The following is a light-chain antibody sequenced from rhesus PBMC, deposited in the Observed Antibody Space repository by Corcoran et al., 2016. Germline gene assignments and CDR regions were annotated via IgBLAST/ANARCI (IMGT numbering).Light chain of an antibody. CDR2: ATS. CDR1: QGIRNY. CDR3: QQHNSYPFT. Sequence: DIQMTQSPSSLSASVGDRVTITRRASQGIRNYLAWYQQKPGKAPKLLSYATSTLQSGVPSRFSGRGTGTDFTLTIHSLPPEDSAPYYCQQHNSYPFTFGGGTKVEV. J-gene: IGKJ4*01. V-gene: IGKV1-25*01.